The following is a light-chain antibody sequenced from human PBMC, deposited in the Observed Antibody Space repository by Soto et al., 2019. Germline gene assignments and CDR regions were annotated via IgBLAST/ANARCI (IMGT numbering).Light chain of an antibody. V-gene: IGLV2-14*03. CDR3: SSYTAITTLVV. CDR1: SSDVGAYVY. Sequence: QSALTQPASVSGSPGQSITISCTGTSSDVGAYVYVSWYQQHPGKAPKLMIYDVSKRPSGVSRRFSGSKSGNTASLTISGFQAEDEADYYCSSYTAITTLVVFGGGTKLTVL. J-gene: IGLJ2*01. CDR2: DVS.